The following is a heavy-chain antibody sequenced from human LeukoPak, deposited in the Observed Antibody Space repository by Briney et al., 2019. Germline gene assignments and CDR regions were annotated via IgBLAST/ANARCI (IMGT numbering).Heavy chain of an antibody. CDR3: ARVGDFWSGFYLDY. Sequence: TSETLSLTCTVSGGSITSSPYHWAWIRQPPGRGPEWIGTVSHTGATQYSPSLTSRVTISLDTSKNQFSLKLSSVTAADTAVYYCARVGDFWSGFYLDYWGQGTLVTVSS. CDR2: VSHTGAT. CDR1: GGSITSSPYH. J-gene: IGHJ4*02. D-gene: IGHD3-3*01. V-gene: IGHV4-39*07.